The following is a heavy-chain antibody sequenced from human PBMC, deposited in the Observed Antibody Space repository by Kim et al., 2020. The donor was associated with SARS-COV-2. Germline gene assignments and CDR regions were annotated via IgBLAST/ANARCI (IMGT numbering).Heavy chain of an antibody. CDR3: ARDGGAFGFYYFDY. J-gene: IGHJ4*02. D-gene: IGHD3-16*01. Sequence: NPSLKSRVTISVETSKNQFSLKLSSVTAADTAVYYCARDGGAFGFYYFDYWGQGTLVTVSS. V-gene: IGHV4-59*01.